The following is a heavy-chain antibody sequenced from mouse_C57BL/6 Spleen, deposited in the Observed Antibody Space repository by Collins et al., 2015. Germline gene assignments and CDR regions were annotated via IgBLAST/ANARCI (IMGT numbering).Heavy chain of an antibody. CDR1: GYTFTGYW. CDR3: ARYSDYYGSSPDYFDY. D-gene: IGHD1-1*01. Sequence: QVQLQQPGTELVKPGASVKLSCKASGYTFTGYWMHWVKQRPGQGLEWIGNINPSNGGTNYNEKFKSKATLTVDKSSSTAYMQLSSLTSEDSAVYYCARYSDYYGSSPDYFDYWGQGTTLTVSS. J-gene: IGHJ2*01. V-gene: IGHV1-53*01. CDR2: INPSNGGT.